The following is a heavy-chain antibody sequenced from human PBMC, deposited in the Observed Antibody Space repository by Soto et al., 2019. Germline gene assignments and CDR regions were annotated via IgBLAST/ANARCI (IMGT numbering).Heavy chain of an antibody. CDR2: IYNDGSRT. J-gene: IGHJ4*02. CDR3: ATSQKGYNWNYFDH. Sequence: GLPMSVPSAASGCAFVYYGRHRVRQNPGKGPVWVSRIYNDGSRTGYADSVKGRFTISRDNAKNTLYLQMSSLTVEDTAVYYCATSQKGYNWNYFDHRGQGALVTVSS. CDR1: GCAFVYYG. D-gene: IGHD1-20*01. V-gene: IGHV3-74*01.